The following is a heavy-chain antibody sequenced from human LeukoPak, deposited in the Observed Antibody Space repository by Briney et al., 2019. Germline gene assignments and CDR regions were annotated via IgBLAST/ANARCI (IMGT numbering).Heavy chain of an antibody. CDR1: GFTFSSYA. D-gene: IGHD3-16*01. J-gene: IGHJ4*02. Sequence: GGSLRLSCAASGFTFSSYAMHWVRQAPGKGLEWVAVISYDGSNKYYADSVKGRFTISRDNSKNTLYLQMNSLRAEDTAVYYCARGQPIRYDYWGQGTLVTVSS. CDR2: ISYDGSNK. CDR3: ARGQPIRYDY. V-gene: IGHV3-30*04.